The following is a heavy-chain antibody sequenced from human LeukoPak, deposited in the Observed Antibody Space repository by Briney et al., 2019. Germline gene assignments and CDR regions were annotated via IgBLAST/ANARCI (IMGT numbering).Heavy chain of an antibody. CDR3: ARDKRIQLWANWFDP. V-gene: IGHV4-39*07. CDR2: IYYSGGA. D-gene: IGHD5-18*01. J-gene: IGHJ5*02. Sequence: SETLSLTCTVSGGSISSSSYYWGWIRQPPGKGLEWIGSIYYSGGAYYNPSLKSRVTISVDTSKNQFSLKLSSVTAADTAVYYCARDKRIQLWANWFDPWGQGTLVTVSS. CDR1: GGSISSSSYY.